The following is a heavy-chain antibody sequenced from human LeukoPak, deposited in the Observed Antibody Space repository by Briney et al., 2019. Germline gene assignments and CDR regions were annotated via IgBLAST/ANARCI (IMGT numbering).Heavy chain of an antibody. Sequence: ASVKVSCKASGYTFTSYDINWVRQATGQGLEWMGWMNPNSGNTGYAQKFQGRFTITRNTSISTAYMELSSLRSEDTAVYYCARRGKGYCSSTSCKYYYYYYMDVWGKGTAVTVSS. J-gene: IGHJ6*03. CDR1: GYTFTSYD. CDR2: MNPNSGNT. CDR3: ARRGKGYCSSTSCKYYYYYYMDV. D-gene: IGHD2-2*01. V-gene: IGHV1-8*01.